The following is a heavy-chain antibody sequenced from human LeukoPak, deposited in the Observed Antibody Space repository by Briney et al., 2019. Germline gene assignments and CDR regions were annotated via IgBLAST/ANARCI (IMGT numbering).Heavy chain of an antibody. J-gene: IGHJ4*02. CDR3: ARISIVVVPGYFDY. CDR2: ISYSGST. Sequence: SETLSLTCTVSGGSISSSSYQWGWIRQPPGKGLEWIGTISYSGSTYYNPSLKSRVTVSVDTSKNQFSLELSSVTAADTAVYYCARISIVVVPGYFDYWGQGTLVTVSS. D-gene: IGHD2-2*01. CDR1: GGSISSSSYQ. V-gene: IGHV4-39*01.